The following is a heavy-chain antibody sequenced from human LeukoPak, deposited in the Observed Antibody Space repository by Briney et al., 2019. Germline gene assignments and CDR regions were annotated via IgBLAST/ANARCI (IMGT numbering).Heavy chain of an antibody. CDR1: GFTFSSYS. J-gene: IGHJ4*02. CDR2: ISSSSSYI. V-gene: IGHV3-21*01. Sequence: GGSLRLSCAASGFTFSSYSMNWVRQAPGKGLEWVSSISSSSSYIYYADSVKGRFTISRDNAKNSLYLQMNSLRAEDTAVYYCVRFGDYDDYFDYWGQGTLVTVSS. CDR3: VRFGDYDDYFDY. D-gene: IGHD4-17*01.